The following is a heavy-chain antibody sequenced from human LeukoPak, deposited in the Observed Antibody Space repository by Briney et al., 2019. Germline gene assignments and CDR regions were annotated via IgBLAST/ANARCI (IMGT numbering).Heavy chain of an antibody. D-gene: IGHD1-26*01. J-gene: IGHJ3*02. V-gene: IGHV4-38-2*02. Sequence: SETLSLTCTVSGFSISSGYYWGWIRQSPGKGLAWIGTISHSGTTYYNPSLKSRVTISVDTSKNQFSLKPSSVTAADTAVYYCARHIVGATPYDAFDIWGQGTMVTVSS. CDR2: ISHSGTT. CDR1: GFSISSGYY. CDR3: ARHIVGATPYDAFDI.